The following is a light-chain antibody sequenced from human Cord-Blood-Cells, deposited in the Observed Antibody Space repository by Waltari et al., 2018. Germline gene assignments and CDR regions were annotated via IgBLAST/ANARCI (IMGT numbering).Light chain of an antibody. CDR2: GAS. CDR3: QQYNNWPPWT. CDR1: QSVSSN. V-gene: IGKV3-15*01. J-gene: IGKJ1*01. Sequence: DIVITQSPATLSVSPGERATLSCRASQSVSSNLAWYQQKPGQAPRLLIYGASTRATGIPARFSGSGSGTEFTLTISSLQSEDFAVYYCQQYNNWPPWTFSQGTKVEIK.